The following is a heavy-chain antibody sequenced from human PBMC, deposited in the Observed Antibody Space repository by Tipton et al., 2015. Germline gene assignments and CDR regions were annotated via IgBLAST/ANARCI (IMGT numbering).Heavy chain of an antibody. CDR1: VGSFSGYY. D-gene: IGHD4-11*01. CDR3: ATIQLTTETFDW. Sequence: LRLSCAVYVGSFSGYYWSWIRQAPGQGLEWIGEINHSGSTNYNSSLKSRVTISLDTSKNQFSLKLRFVAAADTAMYYCATIQLTTETFDWWGQGTLVTVSS. J-gene: IGHJ4*02. CDR2: INHSGST. V-gene: IGHV4-34*01.